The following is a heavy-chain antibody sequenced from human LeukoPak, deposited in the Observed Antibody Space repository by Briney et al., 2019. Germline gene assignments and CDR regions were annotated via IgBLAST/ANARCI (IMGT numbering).Heavy chain of an antibody. D-gene: IGHD6-19*01. CDR3: ANSSGRSRRDY. CDR1: GGSFSDYY. V-gene: IGHV4-34*01. CDR2: INHSGST. Sequence: SETLSLTCAVYGGSFSDYYWSWIRQPPGKGLEWIGEINHSGSTDYNPSLKSRVTISVDTSKNQFSLKLSSVTAADTAMYYCANSSGRSRRDYWGQGTLVTVPS. J-gene: IGHJ4*02.